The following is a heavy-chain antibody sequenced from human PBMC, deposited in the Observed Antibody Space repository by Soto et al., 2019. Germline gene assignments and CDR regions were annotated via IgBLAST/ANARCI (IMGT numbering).Heavy chain of an antibody. Sequence: QVQLVQSGAEVKKPGSSVKVSCKASGGTFSSYTISWVRQATGQGLEWMGRIIPILGIANYAQKFQGRVKITADKSTSTDYMELSSLRSEDTAVYYCARAIWFGELLEQTLEGRGLNDAFDIWGQGTMVTVSS. CDR2: IIPILGIA. D-gene: IGHD3-10*01. J-gene: IGHJ3*02. CDR1: GGTFSSYT. CDR3: ARAIWFGELLEQTLEGRGLNDAFDI. V-gene: IGHV1-69*02.